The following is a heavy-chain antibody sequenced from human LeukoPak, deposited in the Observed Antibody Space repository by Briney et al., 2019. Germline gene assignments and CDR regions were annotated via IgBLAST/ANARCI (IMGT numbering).Heavy chain of an antibody. D-gene: IGHD3-22*01. CDR2: ISGSGGST. CDR3: AKDRYDNSDYYSFDY. CDR1: GFTFSSYA. J-gene: IGHJ4*02. Sequence: GGSLRLSCAASGFTFSSYAMSWVRQAPGKGLEWVPAISGSGGSTYYADSVKGRFTISRDNSKNTLHLQMSSLRAEDTAVYYCAKDRYDNSDYYSFDYWGQGTLVTVSS. V-gene: IGHV3-23*01.